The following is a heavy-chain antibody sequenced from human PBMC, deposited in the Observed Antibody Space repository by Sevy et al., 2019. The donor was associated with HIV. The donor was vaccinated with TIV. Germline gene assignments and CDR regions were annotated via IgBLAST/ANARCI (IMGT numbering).Heavy chain of an antibody. D-gene: IGHD3-16*01. CDR1: GFTVSDNY. Sequence: GGSLRLSCAVSGFTVSDNYMNWVRQAPGKGLEWVSIIYIAGRTYYADSVRGRFTISRDKAKNTLYLQMNSLRVEETAVYYCVREDLVLGEDNYYGMDVWGHGTTVTVSS. V-gene: IGHV3-53*01. CDR3: VREDLVLGEDNYYGMDV. J-gene: IGHJ6*02. CDR2: IYIAGRT.